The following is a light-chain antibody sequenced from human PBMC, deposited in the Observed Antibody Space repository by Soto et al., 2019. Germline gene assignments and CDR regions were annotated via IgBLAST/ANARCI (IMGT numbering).Light chain of an antibody. V-gene: IGKV3-11*01. J-gene: IGKJ4*01. CDR3: QKCSNWPN. CDR1: QSVSSY. Sequence: EIVLTQSPATLSLSPGERATLSCRASQSVSSYLAWHQQKPGQAPRLLIYDASNMATGIPARFSGSGSVTDLTLTISSIETEDFAVYYCQKCSNWPNLGGGTK. CDR2: DAS.